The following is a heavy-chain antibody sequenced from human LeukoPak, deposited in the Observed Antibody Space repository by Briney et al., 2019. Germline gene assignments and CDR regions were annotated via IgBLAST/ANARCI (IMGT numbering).Heavy chain of an antibody. Sequence: SETLSLTCTVSGGSISSSSYYWGWIRQPPGKGLEWIGSMYYSGSTYYNPSLKSRVTISVDTSKNQFSLKLSSVTAADTAVYYCARHADSSGRDNWGQGTLVTVSS. J-gene: IGHJ4*02. CDR1: GGSISSSSYY. D-gene: IGHD3-22*01. V-gene: IGHV4-39*01. CDR2: MYYSGST. CDR3: ARHADSSGRDN.